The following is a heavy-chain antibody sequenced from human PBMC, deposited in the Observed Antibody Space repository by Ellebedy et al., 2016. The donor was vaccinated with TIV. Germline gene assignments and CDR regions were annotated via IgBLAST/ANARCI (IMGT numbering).Heavy chain of an antibody. Sequence: GGSLRLXXAASGFTFSSYSMNWVRQAPGKGLEWVSVIYSGGSTYYADSVKGRFTISRDNSKNTLYLQMNSLRAEDTAVYYCAKLQSAPYGDYPLGYYYGMDVWGQGTTVTVSS. CDR3: AKLQSAPYGDYPLGYYYGMDV. D-gene: IGHD4-17*01. CDR1: GFTFSSYS. V-gene: IGHV3-66*02. J-gene: IGHJ6*02. CDR2: IYSGGST.